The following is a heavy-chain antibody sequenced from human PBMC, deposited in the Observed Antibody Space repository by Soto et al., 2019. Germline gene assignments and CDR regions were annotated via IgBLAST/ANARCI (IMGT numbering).Heavy chain of an antibody. CDR2: IDPSDSYT. D-gene: IGHD3-16*02. V-gene: IGHV5-10-1*01. Sequence: PGESLKISCKGSGYSFTSCWISWVRQMPGKGLEWMGRIDPSDSYTNYSPSFQGHVTISADKSISTAYLQWSSLKASDTAMYYCARHEVIGYYYCGMDVWGQGTTVTVSS. CDR3: ARHEVIGYYYCGMDV. J-gene: IGHJ6*02. CDR1: GYSFTSCW.